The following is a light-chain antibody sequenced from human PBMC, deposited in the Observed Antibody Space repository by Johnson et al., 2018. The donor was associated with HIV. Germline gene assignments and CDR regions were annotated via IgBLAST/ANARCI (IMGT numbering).Light chain of an antibody. CDR1: SSNIGNNY. CDR3: ETWDSSLSGV. J-gene: IGLJ1*01. V-gene: IGLV1-51*01. Sequence: QSVLTQPPSVSAAPGQKVTISCSGSSSNIGNNYVSWYQQLPGTAPKLLIYDNNKRPSGIPDRFSGSKSGTSATLGITGLQTGDEAEYYCETWDSSLSGVFGTGTKVPGL. CDR2: DNN.